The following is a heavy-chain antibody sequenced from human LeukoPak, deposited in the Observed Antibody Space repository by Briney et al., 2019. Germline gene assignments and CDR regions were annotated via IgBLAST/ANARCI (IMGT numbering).Heavy chain of an antibody. CDR1: GFTFSDYY. D-gene: IGHD5-18*01. V-gene: IGHV3-11*05. CDR2: ISSSSSYT. J-gene: IGHJ1*01. CDR3: ARDPRIRLWFGYFQH. Sequence: GGSLRLSCAASGFTFSDYYMSWIRQAPGKGLEWVSYISSSSSYTNYADSVKGRFTISRDNAKNSLYLQMNSLRAEDTAVYYCARDPRIRLWFGYFQHWGQGTLVTVSS.